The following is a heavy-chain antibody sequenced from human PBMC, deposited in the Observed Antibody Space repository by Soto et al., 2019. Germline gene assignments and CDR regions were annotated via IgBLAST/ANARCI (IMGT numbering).Heavy chain of an antibody. CDR3: AKWVEEYNWNLRLFDY. D-gene: IGHD1-20*01. V-gene: IGHV3-23*01. Sequence: GGSPKISFSAPWFTFCSYAMSWVRQAPGKGLEWVSAISGSGGSTYYADSVKGRFTISRDHSKNTLYLQMNSLRAEDTAVYYCAKWVEEYNWNLRLFDYWGQGTLVTVSS. J-gene: IGHJ4*02. CDR1: WFTFCSYA. CDR2: ISGSGGST.